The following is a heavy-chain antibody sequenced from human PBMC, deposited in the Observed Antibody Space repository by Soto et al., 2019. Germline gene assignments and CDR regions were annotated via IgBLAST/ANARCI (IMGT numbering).Heavy chain of an antibody. J-gene: IGHJ6*02. CDR3: AKGGYGNYYGMDV. D-gene: IGHD5-12*01. CDR1: GFTFSSYA. V-gene: IGHV3-23*01. CDR2: ISGSGGST. Sequence: EVQLLESGGGLVQPGGSLRLSCAASGFTFSSYAMSWVRQAPGKGLEWVSAISGSGGSTYYADSVKGRFTISRDNAKNTLYLQMNSLRAEDTAVYYCAKGGYGNYYGMDVWGQGTTVTVSS.